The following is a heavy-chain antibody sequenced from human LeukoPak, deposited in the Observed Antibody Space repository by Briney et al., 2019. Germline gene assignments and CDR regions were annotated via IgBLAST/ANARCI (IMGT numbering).Heavy chain of an antibody. CDR1: GLTFNNAW. V-gene: IGHV3-15*01. Sequence: GRSLRLSCAASGLTFNNAWMSWVRQAPGKGLGWLGRIKNKTDGVTTDYAAPVKGRLTMSIDDSKSTIYLHINSLKTEDTAVYYCTTFDSWGQGTLVTVSS. CDR2: IKNKTDGVTT. CDR3: TTFDS. J-gene: IGHJ4*02.